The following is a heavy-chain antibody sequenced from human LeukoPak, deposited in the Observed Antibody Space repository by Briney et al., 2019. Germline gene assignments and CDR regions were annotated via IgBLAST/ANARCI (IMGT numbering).Heavy chain of an antibody. CDR2: ISYDGSNK. J-gene: IGHJ4*02. CDR1: GFTFSSYA. V-gene: IGHV3-30*04. CDR3: ARAGYSSSWSHDY. Sequence: GGSLRLSCAASGFTFSSYAMHRVRQAPGKGLEWVAVISYDGSNKYYADSVKGRFTISRDNSKNTLYLQMNSLRAEDTAVYYCARAGYSSSWSHDYWGQGTLVTVSS. D-gene: IGHD6-13*01.